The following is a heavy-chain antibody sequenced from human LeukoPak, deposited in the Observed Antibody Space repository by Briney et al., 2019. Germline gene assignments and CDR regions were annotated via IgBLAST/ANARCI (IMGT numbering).Heavy chain of an antibody. Sequence: ASVKVSCKASGYTFTGHYMHWVRQAPGQGLEWMGWISAYNGNTNYAQKLQGRVTMTTDTSTSTAYMELRSLRSDDTAVYYCARDLLDYYDSSGYPHFDYWGQGTLVTVSS. CDR3: ARDLLDYYDSSGYPHFDY. CDR2: ISAYNGNT. J-gene: IGHJ4*02. CDR1: GYTFTGHY. V-gene: IGHV1-18*04. D-gene: IGHD3-22*01.